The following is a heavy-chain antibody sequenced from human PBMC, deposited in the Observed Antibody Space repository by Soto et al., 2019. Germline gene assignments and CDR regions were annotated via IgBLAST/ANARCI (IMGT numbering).Heavy chain of an antibody. J-gene: IGHJ6*02. CDR2: LYSGGRI. CDR3: ARSDRDYAYALNV. V-gene: IGHV3-53*01. Sequence: EAQLVESGGGLIQHGGSLRLSGAASGFTVSDNYITWVRQAPGKGLEWVSLLYSGGRIYYADSVKGRFTISRDTSKTTLYLQMNSLRTEDTAVYYCARSDRDYAYALNVWGQGTTVTVSS. CDR1: GFTVSDNY. D-gene: IGHD3-16*01.